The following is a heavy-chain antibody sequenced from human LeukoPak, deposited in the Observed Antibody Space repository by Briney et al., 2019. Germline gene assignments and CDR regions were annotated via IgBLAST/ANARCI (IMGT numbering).Heavy chain of an antibody. CDR2: ISSSSSYI. CDR1: GFTFSSYS. J-gene: IGHJ4*02. CDR3: ARDPRYCSSTSCYRAFDY. D-gene: IGHD2-2*01. V-gene: IGHV3-21*01. Sequence: GGSLRLSCAASGFTFSSYSMNWVRQAPGKGLEWVSSISSSSSYIYYADSVKGRFTISRDNAKNSLYLQMNSLRAEDTAVYYCARDPRYCSSTSCYRAFDYWGQGTLVTVSP.